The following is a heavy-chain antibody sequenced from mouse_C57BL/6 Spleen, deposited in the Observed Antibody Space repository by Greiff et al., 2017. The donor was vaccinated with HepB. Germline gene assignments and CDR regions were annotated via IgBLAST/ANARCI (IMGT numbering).Heavy chain of an antibody. CDR2: IYPGDGDT. V-gene: IGHV1-82*01. CDR3: ARRLTVVPYYAMDY. Sequence: QVQLQQSGPELVKPGASVKISCKASGYAFSSSWMNWVKQRPGKGLEWIGRIYPGDGDTNYNGKFKGKATLTADKSSSTAYMQLSSLTSEDSAVYFCARRLTVVPYYAMDYWGQGTSVTVSS. J-gene: IGHJ4*01. D-gene: IGHD1-1*01. CDR1: GYAFSSSW.